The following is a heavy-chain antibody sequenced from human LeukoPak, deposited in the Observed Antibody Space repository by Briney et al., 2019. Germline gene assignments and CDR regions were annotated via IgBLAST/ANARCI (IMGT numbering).Heavy chain of an antibody. V-gene: IGHV3-21*01. CDR1: GFTFSSYS. CDR2: ISSSSSYI. CDR3: ATIRNCGGDCYYFDY. J-gene: IGHJ4*02. Sequence: GGSLRLSCAASGFTFSSYSMNWVRQAPGKGLEWVSSISSSSSYIYYADSVKGRFTISRDNSKNTLYLQMNSLRAEDTAVYYCATIRNCGGDCYYFDYWGQGTLVTVSS. D-gene: IGHD2-21*02.